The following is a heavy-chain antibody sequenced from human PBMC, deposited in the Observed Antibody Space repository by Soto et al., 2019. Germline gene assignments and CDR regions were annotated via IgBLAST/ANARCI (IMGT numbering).Heavy chain of an antibody. CDR3: ARQKVVVAATRFVFDY. CDR2: IYYSGST. J-gene: IGHJ4*02. V-gene: IGHV4-39*01. D-gene: IGHD2-15*01. Sequence: QLQLQESGPGLVKPSETLSLTCTVSGGSISSSSYYWGWIRQPPGKGLEWIGSIYYSGSTYYNPSLKGRVTISVDTSKNQFSLKLSSVTAADTAVYYCARQKVVVAATRFVFDYWGQGTLVTVSS. CDR1: GGSISSSSYY.